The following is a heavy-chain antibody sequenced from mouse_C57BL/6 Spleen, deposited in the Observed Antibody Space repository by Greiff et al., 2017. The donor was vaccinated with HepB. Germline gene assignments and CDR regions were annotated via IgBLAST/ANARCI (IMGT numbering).Heavy chain of an antibody. Sequence: VQLVESGPELVKPGASVKISCKASGYAFSSSWMNWVKQRPGKGLEWIGRIYPGDGDTNYNGKFKGKATLTADKSSSTAYMQLSSLTSEDSAVYFCARGGYYYGSSHYFDYWGQGTTLTVSS. CDR3: ARGGYYYGSSHYFDY. CDR1: GYAFSSSW. CDR2: IYPGDGDT. J-gene: IGHJ2*01. V-gene: IGHV1-82*01. D-gene: IGHD1-1*01.